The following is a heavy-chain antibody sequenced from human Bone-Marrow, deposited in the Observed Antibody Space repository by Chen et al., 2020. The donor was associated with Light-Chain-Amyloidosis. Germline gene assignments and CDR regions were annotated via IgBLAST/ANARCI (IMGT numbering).Heavy chain of an antibody. V-gene: IGHV1-2*02. CDR1: GYTFTGYY. Sequence: QVQLVQSGAEVKKPGASVKVSCKASGYTFTGYYMHWVRQAPGQGLEWMGWINPNRGGTNYAQKFQGRVTMTRDTSISTAYMELSRLRSDDTAVYYCATLWFGELWAFDYWGQGTLVTVSS. CDR2: INPNRGGT. J-gene: IGHJ4*02. CDR3: ATLWFGELWAFDY. D-gene: IGHD3-10*01.